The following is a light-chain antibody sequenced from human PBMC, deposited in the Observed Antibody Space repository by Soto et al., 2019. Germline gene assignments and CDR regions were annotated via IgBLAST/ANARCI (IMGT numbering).Light chain of an antibody. CDR1: QSVSSN. J-gene: IGKJ2*01. Sequence: EIVMTQSPATLSVSPGEGATISCRASQSVSSNLAWYQQKPGQAPRLLIYGASSRATNIPARFSGSGSGTEFALTISSLQSEDFAVYYCQQYDDWTSYTFGQGTKLEIK. V-gene: IGKV3-15*01. CDR2: GAS. CDR3: QQYDDWTSYT.